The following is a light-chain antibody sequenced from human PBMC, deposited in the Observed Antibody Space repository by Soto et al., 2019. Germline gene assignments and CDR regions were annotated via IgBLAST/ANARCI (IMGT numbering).Light chain of an antibody. CDR1: QSVSSY. CDR3: QQRSTWS. J-gene: IGKJ5*01. CDR2: DAS. Sequence: EIVLTQSPATLSLSPGETATLSCRASQSVSSYLAWYQQKPGQTPRLLIYDASNRATGIPARFSGSGSGTDFTLTISRLEPEDFAGYYCQQRSTWSFGQGTRLDI. V-gene: IGKV3-11*01.